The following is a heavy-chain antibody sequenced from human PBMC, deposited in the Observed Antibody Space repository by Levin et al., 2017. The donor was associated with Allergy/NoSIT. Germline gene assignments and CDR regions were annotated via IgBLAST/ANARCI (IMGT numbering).Heavy chain of an antibody. D-gene: IGHD2-8*01. CDR1: GFPLRNFW. CDR3: ARDRGNVLIKDFFYYYGLDV. V-gene: IGHV3-7*01. J-gene: IGHJ6*02. CDR2: IKQDGSEK. Sequence: PGGSLRLSCAASGFPLRNFWMTWVRQAPGKGLEWVANIKQDGSEKYYADSVKGRFSISRDNAKSSLYLQENSLRAEDTAVYYCARDRGNVLIKDFFYYYGLDVWGRGTTVAVSS.